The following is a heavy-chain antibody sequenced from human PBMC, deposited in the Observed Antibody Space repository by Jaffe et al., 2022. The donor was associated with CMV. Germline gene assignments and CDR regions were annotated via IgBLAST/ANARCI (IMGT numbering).Heavy chain of an antibody. CDR2: MNPNSGNT. Sequence: QVQLVQSGAEVKKPGASVKVSCKASGYTFTSYDINWVRQATGQGLEWMGWMNPNSGNTGYAQKFQGRVTMTRNTSISTAYMELSSLRSEDTAVYYCARGLYDILTGYHTDWFDPWGQGTLVTVSS. D-gene: IGHD3-9*01. CDR1: GYTFTSYD. CDR3: ARGLYDILTGYHTDWFDP. V-gene: IGHV1-8*01. J-gene: IGHJ5*02.